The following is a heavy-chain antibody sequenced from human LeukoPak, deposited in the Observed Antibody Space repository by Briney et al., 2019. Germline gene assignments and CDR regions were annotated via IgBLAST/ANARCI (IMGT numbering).Heavy chain of an antibody. CDR1: GFTFSSYA. CDR3: VKDGGRYGSGSYYHDY. J-gene: IGHJ4*02. V-gene: IGHV3-64D*06. CDR2: ISSNGGGT. D-gene: IGHD3-10*01. Sequence: GGSLRLSCSASGFTFSSYAMHWVRQAPGKGLQYVSTISSNGGGTYYVDSVKGRFTISRDNSKNTLHLQMSSLRAEDTAVYYCVKDGGRYGSGSYYHDYWGQGSLVTVSS.